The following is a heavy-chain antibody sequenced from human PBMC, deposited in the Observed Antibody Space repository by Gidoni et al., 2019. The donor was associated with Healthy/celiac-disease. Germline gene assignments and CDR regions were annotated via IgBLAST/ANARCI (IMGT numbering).Heavy chain of an antibody. CDR1: GFTFRSYG. D-gene: IGHD3-16*02. CDR3: AKDPTQDDYVWGSYPHY. J-gene: IGHJ4*02. V-gene: IGHV3-30*18. Sequence: QVQLVESGGGVVQPGRSLRLSCAASGFTFRSYGMHWVRQAPGKGLEWVAVISYDGSNKYYADSVKGRFTISRDNSKNTLYLQMNSLRAEDTAVYYCAKDPTQDDYVWGSYPHYWGQGTLVTVSS. CDR2: ISYDGSNK.